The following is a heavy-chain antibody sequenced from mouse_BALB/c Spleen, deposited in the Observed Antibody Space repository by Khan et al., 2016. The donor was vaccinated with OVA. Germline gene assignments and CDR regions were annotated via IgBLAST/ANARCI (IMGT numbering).Heavy chain of an antibody. V-gene: IGHV1-77*01. CDR2: ISPGSDDT. D-gene: IGHD1-2*01. Sequence: QVQLKQSGAELARPGASVKLSCKASGYIFTDYINWVKQRTGQGLEWIGEISPGSDDTYCNEKFKGKATLTADKSSSTAYVQLSSLTSEDAAVYFCARRNYFGYTFAYWGQGTLVTVSA. CDR1: GYIFTDY. J-gene: IGHJ3*01. CDR3: ARRNYFGYTFAY.